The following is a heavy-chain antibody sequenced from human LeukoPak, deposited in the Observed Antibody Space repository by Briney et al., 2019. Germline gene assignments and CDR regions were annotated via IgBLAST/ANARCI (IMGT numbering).Heavy chain of an antibody. CDR1: GFTFSTYN. CDR3: ASRNSLFI. D-gene: IGHD4-23*01. Sequence: PGGSLRLSCAASGFTFSTYNMNWVRQAPGKGLEWVSSISGSSSYIYYADSVKGRFSISRDNAKNSLYLQMNSLRAEDMAVYYCASRNSLFIWGQGTLVTVPS. J-gene: IGHJ4*02. CDR2: ISGSSSYI. V-gene: IGHV3-21*01.